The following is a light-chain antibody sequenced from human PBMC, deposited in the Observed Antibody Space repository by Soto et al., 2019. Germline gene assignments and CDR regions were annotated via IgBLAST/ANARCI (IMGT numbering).Light chain of an antibody. J-gene: IGKJ2*01. CDR2: RAS. CDR1: QSVSSN. CDR3: QQYNKWPYT. V-gene: IGKV3-15*01. Sequence: EIVMTQHPATLSVSPGETVNLSCRASQSVSSNFACYRQKPGQAPTLVIYRASTRATGIPARFSGSGSGKEFPLTISGLQSEDFAVYYCQQYNKWPYTFGQGTKLEIK.